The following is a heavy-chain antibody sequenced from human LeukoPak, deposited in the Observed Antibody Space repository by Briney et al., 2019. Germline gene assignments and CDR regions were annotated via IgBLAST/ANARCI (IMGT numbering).Heavy chain of an antibody. V-gene: IGHV3-48*02. J-gene: IGHJ5*02. CDR1: GFTFSSYS. D-gene: IGHD5-18*01. CDR3: ARDPPTKYGYVGVFWFDP. CDR2: ISSSSSTI. Sequence: PGGSLRLSCAASGFTFSSYSMNWVRQAPGKGLEWVSYISSSSSTIYYADSVKGRFTISRDNAKNSLYLQMNSLRDEDTAVYYCARDPPTKYGYVGVFWFDPWGQGTLVTVSS.